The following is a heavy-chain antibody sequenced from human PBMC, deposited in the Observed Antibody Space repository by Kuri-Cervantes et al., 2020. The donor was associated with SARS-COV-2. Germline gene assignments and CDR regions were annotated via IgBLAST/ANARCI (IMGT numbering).Heavy chain of an antibody. CDR3: ARDLYYYDSSGPEGYYYYGMDA. D-gene: IGHD3-22*01. Sequence: SVKVSCKASGGTFSSYAISWVRQAPGQGLEWMGGIIPIFGTANYAQKFQGRVTITADKSTSTAYMELSSLRSEDAAVYYCARDLYYYDSSGPEGYYYYGMDAWGQGTTVTVSS. CDR1: GGTFSSYA. J-gene: IGHJ6*02. V-gene: IGHV1-69*06. CDR2: IIPIFGTA.